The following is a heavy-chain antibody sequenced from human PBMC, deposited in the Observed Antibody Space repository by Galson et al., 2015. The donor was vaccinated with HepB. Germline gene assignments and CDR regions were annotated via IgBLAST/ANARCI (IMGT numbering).Heavy chain of an antibody. CDR1: GYTFTSYA. Sequence: SVKVSCKASGYTFTSYAMNWVRQAPGQGLEWMGWINTNTGNPTYAQGFTGRFVFSLDTSVSTAYLQISSLKAVDTAVYYCARVIKLERPDAFDIWGQGTMVTVSS. V-gene: IGHV7-4-1*02. CDR3: ARVIKLERPDAFDI. CDR2: INTNTGNP. D-gene: IGHD1-1*01. J-gene: IGHJ3*02.